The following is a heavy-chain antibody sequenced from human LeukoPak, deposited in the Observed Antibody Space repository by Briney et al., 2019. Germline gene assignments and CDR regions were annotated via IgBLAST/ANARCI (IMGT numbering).Heavy chain of an antibody. J-gene: IGHJ4*02. CDR2: ISSGSSDI. CDR3: ARDYRTGGYIDY. Sequence: GGSLRLSCAAAGFTFTNYGMDWVRQAPGKGLEWVSYISSGSSDIHYADSVKGRFAISRDNAKNSLYLQMNSLRDDDTAVYYCARDYRTGGYIDYWGQGILVTVSS. CDR1: GFTFTNYG. V-gene: IGHV3-48*02. D-gene: IGHD3-16*02.